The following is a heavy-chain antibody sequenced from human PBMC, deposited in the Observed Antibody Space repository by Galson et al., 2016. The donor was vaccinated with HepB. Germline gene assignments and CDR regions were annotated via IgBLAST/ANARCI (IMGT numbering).Heavy chain of an antibody. J-gene: IGHJ4*02. V-gene: IGHV3-11*04. CDR2: ISGTGSDM. CDR1: GFTFSDYY. CDR3: AMPTRQPAH. D-gene: IGHD6-13*01. Sequence: SLRLSCAASGFTFSDYYMTWFRQAPGKGLEYISYISGTGSDMQYADSVKGRFAISRDNAKNSLYLQMNSLRVEGTALYYCAMPTRQPAHWGPGTLVTVSS.